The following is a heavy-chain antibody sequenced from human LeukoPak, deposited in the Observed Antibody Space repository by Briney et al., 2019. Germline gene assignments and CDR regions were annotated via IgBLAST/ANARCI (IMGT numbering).Heavy chain of an antibody. D-gene: IGHD2-2*01. CDR2: IKQDGSEK. V-gene: IGHV3-7*01. Sequence: PGGSLRLSCAASGFTFSSYWMSWVRQAPGKGLEWVANIKQDGSEKYYVDSVKGRFTISRDNAKNSLYLQMNGLRADDTAVYYCASRYCSSTSCYYNWGQGTLVTVSS. CDR1: GFTFSSYW. J-gene: IGHJ4*02. CDR3: ASRYCSSTSCYYN.